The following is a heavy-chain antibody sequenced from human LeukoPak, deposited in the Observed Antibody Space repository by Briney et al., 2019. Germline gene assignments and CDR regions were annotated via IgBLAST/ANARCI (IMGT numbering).Heavy chain of an antibody. CDR2: IYYSGST. V-gene: IGHV4-59*01. CDR1: GGSISSYY. CDR3: AMADSGSYYGCYYYYMDV. J-gene: IGHJ6*03. D-gene: IGHD3-10*01. Sequence: SETLSLTCTVSGGSISSYYWSWIRQPPGKGLEWIGYIYYSGSTNYNPSLKSRVTISVDTSKNQFSLKLSSVTAADTAVYYCAMADSGSYYGCYYYYMDVWGKGTTVTVSS.